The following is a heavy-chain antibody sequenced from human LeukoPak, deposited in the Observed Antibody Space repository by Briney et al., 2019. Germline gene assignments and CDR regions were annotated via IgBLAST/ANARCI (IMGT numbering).Heavy chain of an antibody. J-gene: IGHJ4*02. Sequence: SVKVSCKASGGTFSSYAISWVRQAPGQGLEWMGRIIPILSIANYAQKFQGRVTITADKSTSTAYMELSSLRSEDTAVYYCASSSSLAGTILDYWGQGTLVTVSS. V-gene: IGHV1-69*04. CDR1: GGTFSSYA. CDR2: IIPILSIA. D-gene: IGHD6-19*01. CDR3: ASSSSLAGTILDY.